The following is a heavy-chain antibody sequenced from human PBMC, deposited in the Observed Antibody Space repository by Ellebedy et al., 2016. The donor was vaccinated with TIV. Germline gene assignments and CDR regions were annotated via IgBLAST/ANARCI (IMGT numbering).Heavy chain of an antibody. D-gene: IGHD3-10*02. Sequence: MPSETLSLTCAVSGGSISSSSWYSWVRQPPGKGLEWIGEIYHIGSANYNQSLKSRVTISVDTSKNHFSLSLRSVTAADTAGYYCARGEKMFTNRPYYYALDVWGQGTTVTVSS. V-gene: IGHV4-4*02. CDR2: IYHIGSA. CDR3: ARGEKMFTNRPYYYALDV. J-gene: IGHJ6*02. CDR1: GGSISSSSW.